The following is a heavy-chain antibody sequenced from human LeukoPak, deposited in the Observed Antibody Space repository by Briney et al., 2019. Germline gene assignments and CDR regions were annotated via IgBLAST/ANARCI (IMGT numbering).Heavy chain of an antibody. J-gene: IGHJ4*02. D-gene: IGHD5-24*01. CDR3: ARGFPGGRWQNYDY. CDR2: IKQDGSDT. CDR1: GLTFTNYW. Sequence: PGGSLRLSCAASGLTFTNYWMNWVRQAPGEGLEWVANIKQDGSDTYYVDSVKGRFTISRDNAKNSLNLQMNSLRAEDTAVYYWARGFPGGRWQNYDYWGREPWSPSPQ. V-gene: IGHV3-7*01.